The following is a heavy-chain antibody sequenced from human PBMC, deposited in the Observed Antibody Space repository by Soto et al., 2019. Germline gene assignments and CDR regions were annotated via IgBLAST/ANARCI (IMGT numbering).Heavy chain of an antibody. J-gene: IGHJ3*01. V-gene: IGHV3-7*03. Sequence: GGSLRLSCAASRFTFSNYWMNWVRQAPGKGLEWVANTKQDGSEKYYGDSVKGRFTISRDNVKNSVYLQMNSLRAEDTAVYYCARDNGADEYDVGCGSERTYAFDVWGPETLVNVSS. CDR3: ARDNGADEYDVGCGSERTYAFDV. CDR1: RFTFSNYW. D-gene: IGHD3-3*01. CDR2: TKQDGSEK.